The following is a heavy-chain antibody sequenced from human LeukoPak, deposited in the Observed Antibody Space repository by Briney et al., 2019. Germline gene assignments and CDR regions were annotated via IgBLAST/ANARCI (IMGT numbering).Heavy chain of an antibody. CDR1: GFTFSSYW. CDR2: IKSDGSST. Sequence: GGSLRLSCAASGFTFSSYWMHWVRQAPGKGLVWVSHIKSDGSSTSYADSVKGRFTISRDNAKNTLYLQMNSLRAEDTAVYYCARDRGYTQDYWGQGTLVTASS. CDR3: ARDRGYTQDY. J-gene: IGHJ4*02. D-gene: IGHD5-12*01. V-gene: IGHV3-74*01.